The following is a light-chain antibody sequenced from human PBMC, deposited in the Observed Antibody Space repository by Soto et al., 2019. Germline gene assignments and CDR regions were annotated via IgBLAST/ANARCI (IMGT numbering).Light chain of an antibody. J-gene: IGKJ4*01. CDR3: QQFSTYLLT. CDR1: QGISSA. Sequence: AIQLTQSPSSLSASVGDRVTITCRASQGISSALAWYQQKPGKALKLLIFDASKLESGVPSRFSGSGSGTDFTLTISSLQPEDFATYYCQQFSTYLLTFGGGTK. V-gene: IGKV1-13*02. CDR2: DAS.